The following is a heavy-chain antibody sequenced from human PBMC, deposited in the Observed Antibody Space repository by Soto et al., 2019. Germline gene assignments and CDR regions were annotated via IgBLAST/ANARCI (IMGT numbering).Heavy chain of an antibody. CDR1: GFTFSRLW. D-gene: IGHD6-13*01. J-gene: IGHJ4*02. CDR2: IKQDGSEK. Sequence: GGSLRLSCAASGFTFSRLWMTWVRQAPGKGLEWVATIKQDGSEKYYVDSVKGRFTISRDNARNSVFLQLTSLRVEDTAVYYCARGFGSSPLFEEYFDYWGQGALVTVSS. CDR3: ARGFGSSPLFEEYFDY. V-gene: IGHV3-7*04.